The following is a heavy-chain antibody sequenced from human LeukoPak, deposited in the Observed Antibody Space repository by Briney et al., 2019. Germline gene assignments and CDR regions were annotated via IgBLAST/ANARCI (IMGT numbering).Heavy chain of an antibody. V-gene: IGHV3-23*01. J-gene: IGHJ4*02. Sequence: GASLRLSCAASGFTFSSYAMRWVRQAPGKGLEWVSAISGSGGSTYYADSVKGRFTISRDNSKNTLYLQMNSLRAEDTAVYYCAKDLGYKTDYYDSSGYQPALDYWGQGTLVTVSS. CDR3: AKDLGYKTDYYDSSGYQPALDY. D-gene: IGHD3-22*01. CDR2: ISGSGGST. CDR1: GFTFSSYA.